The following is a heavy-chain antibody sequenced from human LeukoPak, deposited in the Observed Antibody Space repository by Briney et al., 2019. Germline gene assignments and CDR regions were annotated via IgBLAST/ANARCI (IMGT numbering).Heavy chain of an antibody. Sequence: PGGSLRLSCAASGFTFSTYWMSWVRQAPGKGLEWVANIQQEGNEKYYVDSVKGRFTITRDNAKNSLYLQMNSLRVEDTAVYYCASRIVGTPDYFDYWGQGTLVTVSS. CDR3: ASRIVGTPDYFDY. J-gene: IGHJ4*02. CDR2: IQQEGNEK. V-gene: IGHV3-7*01. CDR1: GFTFSTYW. D-gene: IGHD1-26*01.